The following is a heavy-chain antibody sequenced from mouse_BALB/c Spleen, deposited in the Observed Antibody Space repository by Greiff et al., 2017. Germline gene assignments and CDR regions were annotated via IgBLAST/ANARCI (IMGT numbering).Heavy chain of an antibody. V-gene: IGHV5-6-3*01. CDR2: INSNGGST. Sequence: EVMLVESGGGLVQPGGSLKLSCAASGFTFSSYGMSWVRQTPDKRLELVATINSNGGSTYYPDSVKGRFTISRDNAKNTLYLQMSSLKSEDTAMYYCARGELSYYYGPLAYWGQGTLVTVSA. D-gene: IGHD1-1*01. J-gene: IGHJ3*01. CDR1: GFTFSSYG. CDR3: ARGELSYYYGPLAY.